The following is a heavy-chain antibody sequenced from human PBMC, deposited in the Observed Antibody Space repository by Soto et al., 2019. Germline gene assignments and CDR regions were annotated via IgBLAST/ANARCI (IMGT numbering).Heavy chain of an antibody. CDR1: GFTFSSYG. Sequence: QVQLVESGGGVVQPGRSLRLSCAASGFTFSSYGMHWVRQAPSKGLEWVAVIWYDGSNKYYADSVKGRFTISRDNSKNTLYLQMNSLRAEDTAVYYCARDGGYCNGGSCYSWTAPGYFDYWGQGTLVTVSS. J-gene: IGHJ4*02. V-gene: IGHV3-33*01. CDR2: IWYDGSNK. CDR3: ARDGGYCNGGSCYSWTAPGYFDY. D-gene: IGHD2-15*01.